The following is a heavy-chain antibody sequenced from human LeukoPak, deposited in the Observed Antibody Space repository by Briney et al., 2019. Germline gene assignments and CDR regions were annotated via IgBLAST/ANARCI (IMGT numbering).Heavy chain of an antibody. CDR2: IRYDGSKK. J-gene: IGHJ4*02. Sequence: GGSLRLSCAASGFIFSSYGMHWVRQAPGKGLEWVAFIRYDGSKKYYADSVKGRFTISRDNSKNTLYLQMNSLRAEDTAVYYCARGLPGHTSALGYWAQGTLVTVSS. CDR1: GFIFSSYG. CDR3: ARGLPGHTSALGY. V-gene: IGHV3-30*02. D-gene: IGHD6-19*01.